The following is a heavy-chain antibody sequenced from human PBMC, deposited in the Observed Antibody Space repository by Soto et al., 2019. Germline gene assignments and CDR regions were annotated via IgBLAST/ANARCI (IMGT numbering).Heavy chain of an antibody. CDR1: GFTFSSYA. J-gene: IGHJ4*02. CDR2: ISYDGSNK. Sequence: PGGSLRLSCAASGFTFSSYAMHWVRQAPGKGLEWVAVISYDGSNKYYADSVKGRFTISRDNSKNTLYLQMNSLRAEDTAVYYCARDLKNSLDYWGQGTLVTVSS. CDR3: ARDLKNSLDY. V-gene: IGHV3-30-3*01.